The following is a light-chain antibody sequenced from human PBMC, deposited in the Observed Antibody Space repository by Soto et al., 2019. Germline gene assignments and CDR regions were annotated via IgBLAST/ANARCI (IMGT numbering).Light chain of an antibody. CDR3: LQVKSFPRT. V-gene: IGKV1-12*01. CDR1: QDINNR. J-gene: IGKJ1*01. CDR2: AAS. Sequence: DIQLPQSPFSVSASVGDRVTITCRASQDINNRLAWFQQRPGRAHKYLIQAASILQSGFPSRFSGGGSGTDFTLTINSLQPEDLATYYCLQVKSFPRTFGQGTKVDIK.